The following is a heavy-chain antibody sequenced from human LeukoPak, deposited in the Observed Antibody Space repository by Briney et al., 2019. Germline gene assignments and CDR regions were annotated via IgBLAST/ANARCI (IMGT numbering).Heavy chain of an antibody. CDR2: IYTSGST. Sequence: PSETLSLTCTVSGGSISSGSYYWSWIRQPAGKGLEWIGRIYTSGSTNYNPSLKSRVTISVDTSKNQFSLKLSSVTAADTAVYYCARDTSIAAEDIWGQGTMVTVSS. J-gene: IGHJ3*02. V-gene: IGHV4-61*02. CDR3: ARDTSIAAEDI. D-gene: IGHD6-13*01. CDR1: GGSISSGSYY.